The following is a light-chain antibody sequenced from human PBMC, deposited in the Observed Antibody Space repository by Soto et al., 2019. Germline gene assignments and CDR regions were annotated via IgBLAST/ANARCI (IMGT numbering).Light chain of an antibody. CDR1: QSVSSNY. J-gene: IGKJ2*01. CDR3: QQYCSSLT. V-gene: IGKV3-20*01. Sequence: EIVLTQSPGTLSLSPGERATLSCRASQSVSSNYLAWYQQKPGQAPRLLVYGASNRATGIPDRFSGRGSGTDFTLTISRLEPEDFAVYYCQQYCSSLTFDQGTKLESK. CDR2: GAS.